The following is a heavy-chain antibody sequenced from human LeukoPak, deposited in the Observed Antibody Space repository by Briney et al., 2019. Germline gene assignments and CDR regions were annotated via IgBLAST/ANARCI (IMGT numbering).Heavy chain of an antibody. J-gene: IGHJ4*02. CDR1: GYTFTGYY. CDR2: INPNSGGT. V-gene: IGHV1-2*02. CDR3: ARERRGGYSYGYHGY. D-gene: IGHD5-18*01. Sequence: ASVKVSCKASGYTFTGYYMHWVRQAPGQGLEWMGWINPNSGGTNYAQKFQGRVTMTRDTSISTAYMELSRLRSDDTAVYYCARERRGGYSYGYHGYWGQGTLVTVSS.